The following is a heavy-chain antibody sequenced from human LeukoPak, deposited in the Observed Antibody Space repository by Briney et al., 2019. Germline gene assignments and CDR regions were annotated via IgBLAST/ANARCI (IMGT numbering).Heavy chain of an antibody. CDR3: ARGGITMIVVVIDY. Sequence: ASVKVACKASGYTFTDYYMHWVRQAPGQGLEWLGWINPNSGGTNYAQKFQGRVTMTRDTSISTAYMELSRLRSDDTAVYYCARGGITMIVVVIDYWGQGTLVTVSS. CDR1: GYTFTDYY. J-gene: IGHJ4*02. D-gene: IGHD3-22*01. CDR2: INPNSGGT. V-gene: IGHV1-2*02.